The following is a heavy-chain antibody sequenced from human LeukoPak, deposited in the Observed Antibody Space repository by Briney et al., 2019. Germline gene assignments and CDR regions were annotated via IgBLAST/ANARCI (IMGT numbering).Heavy chain of an antibody. CDR2: IYYSGST. CDR1: GGSISSGDYY. V-gene: IGHV4-30-4*08. J-gene: IGHJ4*02. D-gene: IGHD3-22*01. CDR3: AREGHDSSGYYYNAPFDY. Sequence: SETLSLTCTVSGGSISSGDYYWSWIRQPPGKGLEWIGYIYYSGSTYYNPSLKSRVTISVDTSRNQFSLKLSSVTAADTAVYYCAREGHDSSGYYYNAPFDYWGQGTLVTVSS.